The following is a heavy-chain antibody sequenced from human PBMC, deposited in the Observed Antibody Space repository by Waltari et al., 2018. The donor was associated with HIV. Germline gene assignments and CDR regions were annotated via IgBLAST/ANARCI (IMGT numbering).Heavy chain of an antibody. J-gene: IGHJ5*02. CDR2: IYYSGST. D-gene: IGHD6-13*01. CDR3: ARGSSSSEFAIAAAGWFDP. Sequence: QVQLQESGPGLVKPSETLSLTCTVSGGSISSYYWSWIRQPPGKGLEWIGYIYYSGSTNYNPSLKSRVTISVDTSKNQFSLKLSSVTAADTAVYYCARGSSSSEFAIAAAGWFDPWGQGTLVTVSS. V-gene: IGHV4-59*01. CDR1: GGSISSYY.